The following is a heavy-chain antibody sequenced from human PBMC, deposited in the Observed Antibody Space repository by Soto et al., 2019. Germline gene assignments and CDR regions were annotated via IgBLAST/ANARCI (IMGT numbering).Heavy chain of an antibody. Sequence: QVQLVESGGGVVQPGRSLRLSCAASGFTFSSYGMHWVRQAPGKGLEWVAVISYDGSNKYYADSVKGRFTISRDNSKNTLYLQMNSLRAEDTAVYYCAKEAAAGIDAFDILGQGTLVPVSS. CDR3: AKEAAAGIDAFDI. J-gene: IGHJ3*02. CDR1: GFTFSSYG. D-gene: IGHD6-13*01. V-gene: IGHV3-30*18. CDR2: ISYDGSNK.